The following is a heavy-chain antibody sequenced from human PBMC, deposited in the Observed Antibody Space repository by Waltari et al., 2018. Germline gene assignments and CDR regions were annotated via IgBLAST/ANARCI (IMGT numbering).Heavy chain of an antibody. Sequence: EVQLVESGGGFVQPGGSLRLSCAAAGFTFTKYWMHWVRQDAGKGLMWVAHINRDGRSTTYGDSVKGRFTITRDNARDTVYLQMTSLRAEDTAVYFCVTDDPGLGLDVWGQGTTVTVSS. V-gene: IGHV3-74*01. D-gene: IGHD7-27*01. J-gene: IGHJ6*02. CDR3: VTDDPGLGLDV. CDR2: INRDGRST. CDR1: GFTFTKYW.